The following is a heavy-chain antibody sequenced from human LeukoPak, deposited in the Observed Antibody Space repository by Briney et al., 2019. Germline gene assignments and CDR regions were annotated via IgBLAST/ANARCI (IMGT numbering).Heavy chain of an antibody. J-gene: IGHJ2*01. D-gene: IGHD3/OR15-3a*01. CDR2: INPNSGGT. CDR1: GYTFTGYY. V-gene: IGHV1-2*02. CDR3: ASRSGWTGTEYFDL. Sequence: ASVKVSCKASGYTFTGYYMHWVRQAPGQGLEWMGWINPNSGGTNYAQKFQGRVTMTRDTSISTAYMELSRLRSDDTAVYYCASRSGWTGTEYFDLWGRGTLVTVSS.